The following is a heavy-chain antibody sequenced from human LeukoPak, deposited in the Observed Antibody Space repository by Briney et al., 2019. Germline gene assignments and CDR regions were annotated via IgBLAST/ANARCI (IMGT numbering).Heavy chain of an antibody. CDR2: ISSSSSYI. CDR3: ARDGRPSGRLGELSPLDY. D-gene: IGHD3-16*02. Sequence: GGSLRLSCAASGFTFSSYSMNWVRQAPGKGLEWVSSISSSSSYIYYADSVKGRFTISRDNAKNSLYLQMNSLRAEDTAVYYCARDGRPSGRLGELSPLDYWGQGTLVTVSS. CDR1: GFTFSSYS. J-gene: IGHJ4*02. V-gene: IGHV3-21*01.